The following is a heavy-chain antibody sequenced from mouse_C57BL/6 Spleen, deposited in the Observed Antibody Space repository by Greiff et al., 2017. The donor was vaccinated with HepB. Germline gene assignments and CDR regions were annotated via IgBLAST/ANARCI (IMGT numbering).Heavy chain of an antibody. V-gene: IGHV1-26*01. D-gene: IGHD2-4*01. J-gene: IGHJ3*01. CDR2: INPNNGGT. CDR3: ASPSIYYDYDLFAY. CDR1: GYTFTDYY. Sequence: EVQLQQSGPELVKPGASVKISCKASGYTFTDYYMNWVKQSHGKSLEWIGDINPNNGGTSYNQKFKGKATLTVDKSSSTAYMKLRSLTSEDSAVYYCASPSIYYDYDLFAYWGQGTLVTVSA.